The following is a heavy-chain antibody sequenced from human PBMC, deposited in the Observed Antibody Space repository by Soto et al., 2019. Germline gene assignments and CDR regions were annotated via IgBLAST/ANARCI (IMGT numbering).Heavy chain of an antibody. V-gene: IGHV1-46*01. Sequence: QVQLVQSGPEVKKPGASVRVSCKASGYTFTSYHMHWVRQAPGQGLEWIGIINPSGDTTTYAQKYQGRVTITRDTSTSTLFMELSSLRYEDTVVYYCARPLIGTYTLAFDYWGQGTLVTVSS. CDR1: GYTFTSYH. D-gene: IGHD1-26*01. CDR3: ARPLIGTYTLAFDY. J-gene: IGHJ4*02. CDR2: INPSGDTT.